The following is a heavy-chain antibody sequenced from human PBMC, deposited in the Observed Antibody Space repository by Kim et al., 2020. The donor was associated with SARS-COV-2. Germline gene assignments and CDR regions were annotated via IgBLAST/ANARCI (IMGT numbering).Heavy chain of an antibody. Sequence: GGSLRLSCAASGFTFGDYAMHWVRQIPGKGLEWVSGISWNSVTIDYAASVQGRFSISRDNAKSFLYLQMSRLRPEDTAIYDCVKAPAGSVQAAGHFDFWGQGTLVAVSS. J-gene: IGHJ4*02. CDR2: ISWNSVTI. V-gene: IGHV3-9*01. D-gene: IGHD6-13*01. CDR3: VKAPAGSVQAAGHFDF. CDR1: GFTFGDYA.